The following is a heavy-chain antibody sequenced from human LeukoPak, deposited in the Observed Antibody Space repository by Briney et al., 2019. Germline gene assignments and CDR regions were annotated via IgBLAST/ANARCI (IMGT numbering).Heavy chain of an antibody. D-gene: IGHD2-8*01. V-gene: IGHV1-2*02. CDR3: ARVSYCTNGVCLYYYYYGMDV. CDR1: GYTFTGYY. CDR2: INPNSGGT. J-gene: IGHJ6*02. Sequence: ASVKVSCTASGYTFTGYYMHWVRQAPGQGLEWMGWINPNSGGTNYAQKFQGRVTMTRDTSISTAYMELSRLRSDDTAVYYCARVSYCTNGVCLYYYYYGMDVWGQGTTVTVSS.